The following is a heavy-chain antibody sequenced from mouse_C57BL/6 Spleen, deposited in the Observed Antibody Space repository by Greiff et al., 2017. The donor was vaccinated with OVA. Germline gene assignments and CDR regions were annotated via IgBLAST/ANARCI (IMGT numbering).Heavy chain of an antibody. CDR1: GYTFTSYW. D-gene: IGHD3-2*02. J-gene: IGHJ4*01. CDR3: ARRDSSGYVYYAMDY. V-gene: IGHV1-55*01. Sequence: VQLQQPGAELVKPGASVKMSCKASGYTFTSYWITWVKQRPGQGLEWIGDIYPGSGSTNYNEKFKSKATLTVDTSSSTAYMQLSSLTSEDSAVYYCARRDSSGYVYYAMDYWGQGTSVTVSS. CDR2: IYPGSGST.